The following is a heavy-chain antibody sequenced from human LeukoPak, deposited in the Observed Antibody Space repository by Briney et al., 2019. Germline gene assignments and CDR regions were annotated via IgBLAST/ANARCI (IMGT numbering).Heavy chain of an antibody. J-gene: IGHJ6*02. CDR1: GFTFSSYW. Sequence: GGSLRLSCVASGFTFSSYWMSWVRQAPGKGLEWVANIKQDGSEKYYVGSVKGRFTISRDNAKNSLYLQMNSLRAEDTAVYYCARESFIVIAGYFHYYGMDVWGQGTTVTVSS. D-gene: IGHD2/OR15-2a*01. CDR2: IKQDGSEK. V-gene: IGHV3-7*01. CDR3: ARESFIVIAGYFHYYGMDV.